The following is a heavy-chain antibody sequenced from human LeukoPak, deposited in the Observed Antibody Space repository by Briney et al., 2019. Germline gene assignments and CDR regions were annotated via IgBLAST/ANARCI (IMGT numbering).Heavy chain of an antibody. J-gene: IGHJ4*02. CDR2: ISYDGSNK. Sequence: PGGSLRLSCAASGFTFSSYGMHWVRQAPGKGLEWVAVISYDGSNKYYADSVKGRFTISRDNSKNTLYLQMNSLRAEDTAVYYCAKAHPNGYCSGGSCYPDYWGQGTLVTVSS. D-gene: IGHD2-15*01. V-gene: IGHV3-30*18. CDR1: GFTFSSYG. CDR3: AKAHPNGYCSGGSCYPDY.